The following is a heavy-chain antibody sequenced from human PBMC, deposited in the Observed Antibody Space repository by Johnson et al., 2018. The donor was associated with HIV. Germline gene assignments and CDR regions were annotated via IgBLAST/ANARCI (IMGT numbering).Heavy chain of an antibody. CDR1: GFTFSSYA. D-gene: IGHD5-12*01. CDR2: IWYDGSNK. Sequence: QVQLVESGGGVVQPGRSLRLSCAASGFTFSSYAMHWVRQAPGKGLEWVAVIWYDGSNKYYADSVKGRFTISRDNAKNSLYLQMNSLSPEDTAVYFCARGRATALDIDAFDIWGQGTMVTVSS. J-gene: IGHJ3*02. V-gene: IGHV3-30*04. CDR3: ARGRATALDIDAFDI.